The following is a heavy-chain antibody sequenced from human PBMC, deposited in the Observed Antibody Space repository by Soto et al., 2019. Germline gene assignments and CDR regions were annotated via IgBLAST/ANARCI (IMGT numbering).Heavy chain of an antibody. V-gene: IGHV3-48*03. D-gene: IGHD2-15*01. CDR1: GFTFSSYE. CDR2: ISGSGRTI. Sequence: EVHMVESGGGLVQPGESLRLSCSASGFTFSSYEMTWVRQAPGKGLDWVSYISGSGRTIYYGDSVKGRFTVSRDNARKSLYLQMDNLGFEDTAVYYCARLYCSDGTCYSDYWGQGALVTVAS. CDR3: ARLYCSDGTCYSDY. J-gene: IGHJ4*02.